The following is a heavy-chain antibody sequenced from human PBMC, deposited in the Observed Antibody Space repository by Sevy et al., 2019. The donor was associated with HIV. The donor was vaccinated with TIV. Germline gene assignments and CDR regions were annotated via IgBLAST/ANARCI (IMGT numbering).Heavy chain of an antibody. CDR1: GFTYS. D-gene: IGHD5-12*01. CDR2: ISDSSATI. J-gene: IGHJ4*02. V-gene: IGHV3-48*01. CDR3: ASQRCGYARLYYFDS. Sequence: GGSLRLSCVASGFTYSMNWVRQAPGKGLEWVSYISDSSATIHYADSVKGRFTMSRDNANNSLYLQMNTLRAEDTAVYYCASQRCGYARLYYFDSWGQGTLVTVSS.